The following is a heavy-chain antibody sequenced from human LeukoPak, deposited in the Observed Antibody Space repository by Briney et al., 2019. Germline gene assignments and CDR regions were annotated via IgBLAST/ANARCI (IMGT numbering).Heavy chain of an antibody. J-gene: IGHJ5*01. CDR3: VRGGQFVS. CDR1: GDSISSDNYY. V-gene: IGHV4-39*07. CDR2: IYYSGST. Sequence: SETLSLTCTVSGDSISSDNYYWAWIRQPPGKGLEWIATIYYSGSTYYNPSLKSRVTISVGTSKKEFSLRLTSVTAADTAVYYCVRGGQFVSWGHGTLVTVSS.